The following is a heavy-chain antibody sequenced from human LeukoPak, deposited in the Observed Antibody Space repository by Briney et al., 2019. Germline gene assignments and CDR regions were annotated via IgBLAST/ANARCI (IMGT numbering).Heavy chain of an antibody. CDR3: ARDSYGSGAYYGMDV. J-gene: IGHJ6*02. V-gene: IGHV4-59*01. CDR1: GGSISSYY. CDR2: ISYRGTT. Sequence: SETLSLTGTVSGGSISSYYWSWVRQPPGKALEWIGYISYRGTTNYNPSLESRVTISVDTSKNQFTLKLNSVTAADTAIYYCARDSYGSGAYYGMDVWGQGTTVTVSS. D-gene: IGHD3-10*01.